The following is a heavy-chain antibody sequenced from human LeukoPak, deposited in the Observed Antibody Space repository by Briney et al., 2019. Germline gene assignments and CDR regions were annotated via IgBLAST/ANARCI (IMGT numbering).Heavy chain of an antibody. V-gene: IGHV3-11*01. J-gene: IGHJ4*02. Sequence: KSGGSLRLSCAASGFSFSDFYMSWIRQAPGMGLEWISYIGTRSNPIYYADSVKGRFTICRDDAKNSLYLQMNSLRDEDTAVYFCAREARGSGRDFDYWGQGILVTVSS. CDR3: AREARGSGRDFDY. CDR2: IGTRSNPI. D-gene: IGHD1-26*01. CDR1: GFSFSDFY.